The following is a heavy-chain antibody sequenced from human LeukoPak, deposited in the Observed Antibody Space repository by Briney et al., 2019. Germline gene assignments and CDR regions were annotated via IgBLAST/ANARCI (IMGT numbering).Heavy chain of an antibody. V-gene: IGHV1-69*13. D-gene: IGHD1-14*01. CDR3: ARGTGTESTWYASLGY. CDR2: TIPIFGTA. Sequence: GASVKVSCKASGGTFSSYAISWVRQAPGQGLEWMGGTIPIFGTANYAQKFQGRVTITADESTSTAYMELSSLRSEDTAVYYCARGTGTESTWYASLGYWGQGTLVTVSS. J-gene: IGHJ4*02. CDR1: GGTFSSYA.